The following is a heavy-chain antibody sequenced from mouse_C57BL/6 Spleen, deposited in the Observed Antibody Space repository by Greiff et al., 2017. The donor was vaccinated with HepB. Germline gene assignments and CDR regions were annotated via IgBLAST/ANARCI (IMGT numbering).Heavy chain of an antibody. V-gene: IGHV3-6*01. Sequence: EVKLQESGPGLVKPSQSLSLTCSVTGYSITSGYYWNWIRQFPGNKLEWMGYISYDGSNNYNPSLKNRISITRDTSKNQFFLKLNSVTTEDTATYYGARQDGYDGYFDDWGQGTTLTVAS. CDR1: GYSITSGYY. D-gene: IGHD2-2*01. CDR3: ARQDGYDGYFDD. J-gene: IGHJ2*01. CDR2: ISYDGSN.